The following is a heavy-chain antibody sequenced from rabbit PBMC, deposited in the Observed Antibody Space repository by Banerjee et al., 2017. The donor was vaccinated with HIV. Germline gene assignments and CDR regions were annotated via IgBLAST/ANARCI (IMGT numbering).Heavy chain of an antibody. Sequence: QSLEESGGDLVKPGASLTLTCTASGLDFSSAYDMCWVRQAPGKGLEWIACIWIGSSDSTYYANWAKGRFTISKTSSTTVTLQMTSLTAADTATYSCARAAYSSSSGCSHFNLWGQEGTLVTVS. CDR1: GLDFSSAYD. V-gene: IGHV1S40*01. D-gene: IGHD1-1*01. CDR3: ARAAYSSSSGCSHFNL. J-gene: IGHJ4*01. CDR2: IWIGSSDST.